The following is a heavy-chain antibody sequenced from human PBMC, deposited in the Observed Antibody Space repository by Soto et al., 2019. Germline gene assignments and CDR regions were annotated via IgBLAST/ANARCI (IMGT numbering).Heavy chain of an antibody. D-gene: IGHD3-10*01. CDR2: IYYSGST. Sequence: PSETLSLTCTFSCGSIISYSWSWIRQSPGKGLEWIGYIYYSGSTNYNPSLKGRVAISADTSKNQFSLNLRSVTAADTAVYFCARDPNYYGSGRGHWFDPWGQGTLVTVSS. V-gene: IGHV4-59*01. CDR1: CGSIISYS. CDR3: ARDPNYYGSGRGHWFDP. J-gene: IGHJ5*02.